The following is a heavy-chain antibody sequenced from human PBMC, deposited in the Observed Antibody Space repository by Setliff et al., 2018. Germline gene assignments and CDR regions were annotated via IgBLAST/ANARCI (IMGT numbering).Heavy chain of an antibody. CDR3: TRDQNYHGLDV. CDR1: GFTFNTYW. CDR2: ITHVGSKT. D-gene: IGHD1-7*01. Sequence: PGGSLRLSCAGSGFTFNTYWMTWVRQAPGKGLEWVASITHVGSKTYILDSVKGRFTISRDNTKNSLYLQMNSLRGEDTAVDRCTRDQNYHGLDVWGQGTTCAASS. J-gene: IGHJ6*02. V-gene: IGHV3-7*01.